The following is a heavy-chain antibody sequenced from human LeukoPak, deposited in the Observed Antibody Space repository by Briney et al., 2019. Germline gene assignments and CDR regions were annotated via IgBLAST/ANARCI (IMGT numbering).Heavy chain of an antibody. CDR2: IVPILGIA. Sequence: ASVKVSCKASGGTFRSYTISWVRQAPGQGLEWMGRIVPILGIANYAQKFQGRVTITADKSTSTAYMELSSLRSEDTAVYYCASAPPLEWLSWFDPWGQGTLVTVSS. V-gene: IGHV1-69*02. CDR3: ASAPPLEWLSWFDP. CDR1: GGTFRSYT. D-gene: IGHD3-3*01. J-gene: IGHJ5*02.